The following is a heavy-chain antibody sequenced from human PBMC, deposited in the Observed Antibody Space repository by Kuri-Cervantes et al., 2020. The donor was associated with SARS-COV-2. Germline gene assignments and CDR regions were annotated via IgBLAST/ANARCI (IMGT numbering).Heavy chain of an antibody. D-gene: IGHD6-13*01. CDR2: INPDGSYT. Sequence: GESLKISCAASGFTFSGHWIHWVRQAPGKGLVWVSRINPDGSYTNNADSVKGRFTLSRDNAKNTLYLQMNSLRAEDTAVYYCTSQSPLFSSPDYWSQGTLVTVSS. CDR3: TSQSPLFSSPDY. V-gene: IGHV3-74*01. CDR1: GFTFSGHW. J-gene: IGHJ4*02.